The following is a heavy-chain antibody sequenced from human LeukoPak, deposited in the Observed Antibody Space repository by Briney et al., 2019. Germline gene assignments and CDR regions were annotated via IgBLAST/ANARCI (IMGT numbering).Heavy chain of an antibody. J-gene: IGHJ4*02. V-gene: IGHV4-61*02. D-gene: IGHD5-12*01. CDR3: ARDATY. CDR2: IYTSGST. CDR1: GGSISSGSFY. Sequence: SETLSLTCTVSGGSISSGSFYWSWIRQPAGKGLEWIGRIYTSGSTNYNPSLKSRVTISVDTSKNQLSLKLSSVTAADTAVYYCARDATYWGQGTLVTVSS.